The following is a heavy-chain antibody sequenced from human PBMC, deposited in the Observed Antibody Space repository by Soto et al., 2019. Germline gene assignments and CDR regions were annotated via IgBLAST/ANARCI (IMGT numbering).Heavy chain of an antibody. J-gene: IGHJ6*02. CDR3: ARVGHITNYGMAV. Sequence: QVQLVQSGAEVKKPGSSVKVSCEASGGTFSSYPINWVRQAPGQGLEWMGGIIPFFGTSNYAQKFQCRVTITADDSTSTAYMALRSLRSEDTAVYYCARVGHITNYGMAVWGQGTTVTVSS. D-gene: IGHD1-26*01. V-gene: IGHV1-69*01. CDR2: IIPFFGTS. CDR1: GGTFSSYP.